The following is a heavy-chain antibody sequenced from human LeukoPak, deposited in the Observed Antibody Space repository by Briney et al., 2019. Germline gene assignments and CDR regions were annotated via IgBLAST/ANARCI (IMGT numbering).Heavy chain of an antibody. J-gene: IGHJ4*02. V-gene: IGHV4-34*01. CDR1: GGSFNGYY. CDR3: ARGLKYSSSS. Sequence: SETLSLTCAVYGGSFNGYYWSMIRQPPGKGLEWIGEINHSGSTNYNPSLKSRVTISVDTSKNQFSLKLSSVTAADTAVYYCARGLKYSSSSWGQGTLVTVSS. CDR2: INHSGST. D-gene: IGHD6-13*01.